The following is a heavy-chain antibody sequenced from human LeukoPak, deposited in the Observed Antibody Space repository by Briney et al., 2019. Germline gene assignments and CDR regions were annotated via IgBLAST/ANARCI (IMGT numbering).Heavy chain of an antibody. V-gene: IGHV5-51*01. Sequence: GESLKISCKGSGYSFASYWIAWVRQMPGKGLEWMGIIYPADSDTRYSPSFRGQVTISADKSISTAYLQWSSLKASDTAMYYCARQRTTVTTKDFDYWGQGTLVTVSS. CDR1: GYSFASYW. CDR2: IYPADSDT. CDR3: ARQRTTVTTKDFDY. J-gene: IGHJ4*02. D-gene: IGHD4-11*01.